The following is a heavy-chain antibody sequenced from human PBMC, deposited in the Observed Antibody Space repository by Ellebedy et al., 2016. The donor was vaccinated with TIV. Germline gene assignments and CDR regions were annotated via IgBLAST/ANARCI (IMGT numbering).Heavy chain of an antibody. CDR2: MYSGGAT. D-gene: IGHD2-15*01. Sequence: PGGSLRLSCAASGFTVNSNDMSWVRQAPGRGLEWVSLMYSGGATDYAHSVRGRFTVSRDNSKNTLFLQMNSLRAEDTAIYYCARDFRYCSGASCFSAFDYWGQGALVTVSS. J-gene: IGHJ4*02. CDR3: ARDFRYCSGASCFSAFDY. V-gene: IGHV3-53*01. CDR1: GFTVNSND.